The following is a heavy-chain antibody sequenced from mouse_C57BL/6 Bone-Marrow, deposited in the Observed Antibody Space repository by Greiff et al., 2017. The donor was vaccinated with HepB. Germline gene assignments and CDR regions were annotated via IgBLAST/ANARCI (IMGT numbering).Heavy chain of an antibody. CDR3: ARNVYYGSRNAMDY. J-gene: IGHJ4*01. CDR1: GYSFTGYY. D-gene: IGHD1-1*01. V-gene: IGHV1-42*01. Sequence: EVQLQQSGPELVKPGASVKISCKASGYSFTGYYMNWVKQSPEKSLEWIGEINPSTGGTTYNQKFKAKATLTVDKSSSTAYMQLKSLTSEDSAVYYCARNVYYGSRNAMDYWGQGTSVTVSS. CDR2: INPSTGGT.